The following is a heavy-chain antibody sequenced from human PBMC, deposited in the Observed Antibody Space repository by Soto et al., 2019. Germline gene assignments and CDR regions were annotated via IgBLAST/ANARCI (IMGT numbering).Heavy chain of an antibody. Sequence: SVKVSCKASGDVFRSYGINWVRQAPGQGLEWMGGIIPISGTTNYAQKFQGRVAITADESTDTVYMELSRLRSEDTAVYFCARVRCFNGLCHTADYGMDVWRQVTTVTVSS. CDR1: GDVFRSYG. D-gene: IGHD2-8*01. J-gene: IGHJ6*02. CDR3: ARVRCFNGLCHTADYGMDV. CDR2: IIPISGTT. V-gene: IGHV1-69*13.